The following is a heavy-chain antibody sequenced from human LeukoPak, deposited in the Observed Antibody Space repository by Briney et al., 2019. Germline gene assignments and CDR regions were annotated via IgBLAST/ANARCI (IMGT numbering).Heavy chain of an antibody. Sequence: PGGSLRLSCAASGFTFSDYYMSWIRQAPGKGLEWVSYISSSSSTIYYADSVKGRFTISRDNAKNSLYLQMNSLRAEDTAVYYCARDRWREWLLRSQAYFDYWGQGTLVTVSS. J-gene: IGHJ4*02. CDR3: ARDRWREWLLRSQAYFDY. D-gene: IGHD3-3*01. CDR1: GFTFSDYY. CDR2: ISSSSSTI. V-gene: IGHV3-11*04.